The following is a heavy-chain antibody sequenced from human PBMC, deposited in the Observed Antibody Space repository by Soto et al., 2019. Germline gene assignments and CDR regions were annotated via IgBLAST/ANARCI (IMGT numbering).Heavy chain of an antibody. J-gene: IGHJ6*02. CDR1: GGSISSYY. CDR2: IYYSGST. V-gene: IGHV4-59*01. Sequence: SETLSLTCTVSGGSISSYYWSWIRQPPGKGLEWIGYIYYSGSTNYNPSLKSRVTISVDTSKNQFSLKLSSVTAADTAVYYCARVGLGVGGMDVWGQGTTVTVSS. CDR3: ARVGLGVGGMDV. D-gene: IGHD3-22*01.